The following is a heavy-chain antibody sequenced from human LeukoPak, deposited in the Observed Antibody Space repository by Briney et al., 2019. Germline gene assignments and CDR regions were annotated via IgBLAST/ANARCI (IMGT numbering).Heavy chain of an antibody. CDR1: GFTFDDYA. Sequence: GGSLRLSCAASGFTFDDYAMHWVRQAPGKGLEWVSGISWNSGRIGYADSVKGRFTISRDNAKNSLYLQMNSLRAEDTALYYCAKDSSSWYRYFDYWGQGTLVTVSS. J-gene: IGHJ4*02. CDR3: AKDSSSWYRYFDY. V-gene: IGHV3-9*01. D-gene: IGHD6-13*01. CDR2: ISWNSGRI.